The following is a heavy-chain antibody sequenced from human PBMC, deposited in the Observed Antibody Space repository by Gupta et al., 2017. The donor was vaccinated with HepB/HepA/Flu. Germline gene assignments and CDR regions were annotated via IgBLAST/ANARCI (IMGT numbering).Heavy chain of an antibody. D-gene: IGHD3-10*01. V-gene: IGHV4-34*02. CDR3: TRGVQRFGELFPYDFDY. CDR2: INRGGDT. CDR1: NASFSDHY. Sequence: HVQLQQLGAGLLIPSETLSLTCAVFNASFSDHYWTWIRQSPDRGLEWIGEINRGGDTNYNPSLVGRVTIYVDTAKTHVSLNLKYVTDADTAVYWCTRGVQRFGELFPYDFDYWGQGALVNVSS. J-gene: IGHJ4*02.